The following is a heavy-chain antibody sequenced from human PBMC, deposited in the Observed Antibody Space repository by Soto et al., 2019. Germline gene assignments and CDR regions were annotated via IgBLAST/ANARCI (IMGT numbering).Heavy chain of an antibody. V-gene: IGHV3-21*01. Sequence: GGSLRLSCAASGFTFSSYSMNWVRQAPGKGLEWVSSISSSSSYIYYADSVKGRFTISRDNAKNSLYLQMNSLRAEDRAVYYCARDKHYDILTGYNHRVYYYYYMDVWGKGTTVTVSS. D-gene: IGHD3-9*01. CDR1: GFTFSSYS. CDR3: ARDKHYDILTGYNHRVYYYYYMDV. CDR2: ISSSSSYI. J-gene: IGHJ6*03.